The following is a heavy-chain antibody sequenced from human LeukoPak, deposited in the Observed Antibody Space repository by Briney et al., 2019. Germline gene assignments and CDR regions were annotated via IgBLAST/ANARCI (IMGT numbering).Heavy chain of an antibody. D-gene: IGHD1-26*01. Sequence: ASVKVSCKASGYTFTRYGISWMRRAPGQGLEWMGWITTYNGKTSYGQRFQGRVTMTTDTSTSTAYMELRRLRSDDTAVYYCAARSGELPYYFDYWGQGTLVTVSS. V-gene: IGHV1-18*01. CDR1: GYTFTRYG. CDR3: AARSGELPYYFDY. CDR2: ITTYNGKT. J-gene: IGHJ4*02.